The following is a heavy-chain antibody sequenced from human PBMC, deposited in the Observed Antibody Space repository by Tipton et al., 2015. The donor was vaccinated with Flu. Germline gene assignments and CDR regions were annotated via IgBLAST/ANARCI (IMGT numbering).Heavy chain of an antibody. CDR1: GGTFSSYA. Sequence: QLVQSGAEVKKPGSSVKVSCKAYGGTFSSYAISWVRQAPGQGLEWMGGIIPILGIANYAQKFQGRVTITADESTSTAYMELSSLRSEDTAVYYCARDPTVGGSGKGYWFDPWGQGTLVTVSS. V-gene: IGHV1-69*01. CDR2: IIPILGIA. D-gene: IGHD3-10*01. J-gene: IGHJ5*02. CDR3: ARDPTVGGSGKGYWFDP.